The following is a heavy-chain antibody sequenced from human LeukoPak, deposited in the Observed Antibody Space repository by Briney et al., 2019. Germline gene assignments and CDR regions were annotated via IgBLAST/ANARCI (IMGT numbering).Heavy chain of an antibody. CDR3: ARKLRLGGNWFDP. CDR2: IIPISGTT. J-gene: IGHJ5*02. CDR1: GGTFTRYA. V-gene: IGHV1-69*13. Sequence: SVKVSRKTSGGTFTRYAITWVRQAPGQGLEWMGKIIPISGTTKYAQKFQDRDTYTADESTSTAYMELSSLRSEDTALYYCARKLRLGGNWFDPWGQGTLVTVSS. D-gene: IGHD1-26*01.